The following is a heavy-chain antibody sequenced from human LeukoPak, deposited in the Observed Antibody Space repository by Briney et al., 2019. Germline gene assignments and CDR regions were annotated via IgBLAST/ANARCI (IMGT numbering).Heavy chain of an antibody. CDR2: ITYDGSNK. Sequence: GRSLRLSCAASGFTFSSYGMHWVRQAPGKGLEWVAVITYDGSNKYYADSVKGRFTISRDNSKNTLYLQMNSLRPEDTAVYYCARGLLGAPTSYFDCWGQGTLVTVSS. J-gene: IGHJ4*02. V-gene: IGHV3-30*03. CDR1: GFTFSSYG. D-gene: IGHD1-26*01. CDR3: ARGLLGAPTSYFDC.